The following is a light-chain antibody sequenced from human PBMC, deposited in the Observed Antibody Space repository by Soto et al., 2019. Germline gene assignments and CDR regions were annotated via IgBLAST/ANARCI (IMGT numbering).Light chain of an antibody. CDR1: QDIRKY. Sequence: IQMTQSPSSLSASVGDIVTITCQATQDIRKYLNWYQQKPGKAPKLLIHDASSLQSGVPSRLSGSGSGTDFTLTISSLQPEDAATYFCQKYNTALTFGQGTRLEI. CDR2: DAS. J-gene: IGKJ5*01. V-gene: IGKV1-33*01. CDR3: QKYNTALT.